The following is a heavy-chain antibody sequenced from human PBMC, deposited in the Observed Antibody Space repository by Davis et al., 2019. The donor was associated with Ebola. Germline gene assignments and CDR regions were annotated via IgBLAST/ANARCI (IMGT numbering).Heavy chain of an antibody. J-gene: IGHJ4*02. CDR3: ARDRFSGSFDY. D-gene: IGHD3-3*01. CDR1: GFTFSSYG. V-gene: IGHV3-30*03. Sequence: GESLKISCAASGFTFSSYGMHWVRQAPGKGLEWVAVISYDGSNKYYADSVKGRFTISRDNSKNTLYLQMNSLRAEDTAVYYCARDRFSGSFDYWGQGTLVTVSS. CDR2: ISYDGSNK.